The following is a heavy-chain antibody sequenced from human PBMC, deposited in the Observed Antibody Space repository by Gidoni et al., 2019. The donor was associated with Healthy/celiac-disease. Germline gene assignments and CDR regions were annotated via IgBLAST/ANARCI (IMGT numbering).Heavy chain of an antibody. CDR3: ARDKRDVVVPAAILVY. J-gene: IGHJ4*02. CDR2: ISYDGSNK. CDR1: GFTFRSYA. D-gene: IGHD2-2*02. V-gene: IGHV3-30-3*01. Sequence: QVQLVESGGGVVQPGRSLRLSCAASGFTFRSYAMHWVRQAPGKGLEWVAVISYDGSNKYYADSVKGRFTISRDNSKNTLYLQMNSLRAEDTAVYYCARDKRDVVVPAAILVYWGQGTLVTVSS.